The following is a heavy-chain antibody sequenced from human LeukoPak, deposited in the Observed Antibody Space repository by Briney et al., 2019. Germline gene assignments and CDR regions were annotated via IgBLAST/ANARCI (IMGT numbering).Heavy chain of an antibody. D-gene: IGHD3-16*01. V-gene: IGHV5-51*01. J-gene: IGHJ4*02. CDR2: IYPGDSDT. CDR1: GYTFTNYW. CDR3: TRHRGGVGSDY. Sequence: GESLKSSCKGSGYTFTNYWIAWVRQMPGKGLECLGIIYPGDSDTRYSPSFQGQVTISADKSISTAYLQWSSLEASDTAVYYCTRHRGGVGSDYWGQGTLVTVSS.